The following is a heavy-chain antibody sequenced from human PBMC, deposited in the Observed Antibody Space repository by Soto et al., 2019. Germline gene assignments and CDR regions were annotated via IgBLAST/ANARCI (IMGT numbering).Heavy chain of an antibody. CDR3: ARISVASRYMDV. V-gene: IGHV4-39*01. J-gene: IGHJ6*03. CDR2: FYYSGST. Sequence: SETLSLTCTVSGGSISSCSYDWGWIRQSPGKGLEWIGSFYYSGSTYYSPSLKSRVTVSGDTSKKQISLRLSSVTAADTAVYYCARISVASRYMDVWGKGSTVTVSS. CDR1: GGSISSCSYD. D-gene: IGHD5-12*01.